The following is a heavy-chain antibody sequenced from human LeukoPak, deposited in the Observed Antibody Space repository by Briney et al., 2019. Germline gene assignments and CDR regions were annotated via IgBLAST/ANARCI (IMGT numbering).Heavy chain of an antibody. CDR1: GGSFSNYY. D-gene: IGHD3-22*01. V-gene: IGHV4-34*01. J-gene: IGHJ5*02. CDR2: INPRRST. CDR3: ARQPYYYDSSGYHFNWFDP. Sequence: PSETLSLTCAVYGGSFSNYYWSWIRQPPGKGLEWIGEINPRRSTNYNPSLKSRVTMSVDTSENQFSLKLSSVTAADTAVYYCARQPYYYDSSGYHFNWFDPWGQGTLVTVSS.